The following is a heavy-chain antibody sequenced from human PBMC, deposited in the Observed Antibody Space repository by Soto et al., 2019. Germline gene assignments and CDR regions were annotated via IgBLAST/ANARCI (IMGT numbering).Heavy chain of an antibody. D-gene: IGHD5-18*01. V-gene: IGHV4-31*03. CDR1: GGSISSGGYY. CDR2: IYYSGST. CDR3: ARWTGDTAMTDWFDP. J-gene: IGHJ5*02. Sequence: QVQLQESGPGLVKPSQTLSLTCTVSGGSISSGGYYWSWIRQHPGKGLEWIGYIYYSGSTYYNASLKSRVTISVDTSKNQFSRKLSSVTAADTAVYYCARWTGDTAMTDWFDPWGQGTLVTVSS.